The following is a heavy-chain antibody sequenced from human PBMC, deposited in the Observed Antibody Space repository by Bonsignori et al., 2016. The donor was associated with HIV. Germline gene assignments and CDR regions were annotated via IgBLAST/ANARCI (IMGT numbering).Heavy chain of an antibody. J-gene: IGHJ3*02. D-gene: IGHD2-2*02. CDR3: ARGKRYCSSTSCYTRFGDAFDI. Sequence: PGKGLEWIGEINHSGSTNYNPSLKSRVTISVDTSKNQFSLKLSSVTAADTAVYYCARGKRYCSSTSCYTRFGDAFDIWGQGTMVTVSS. V-gene: IGHV4-34*01. CDR2: INHSGST.